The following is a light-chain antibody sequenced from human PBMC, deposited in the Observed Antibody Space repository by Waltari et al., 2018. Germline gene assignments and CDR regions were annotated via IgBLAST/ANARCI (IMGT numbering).Light chain of an antibody. J-gene: IGLJ2*01. CDR1: SSNIGGNT. Sequence: QSVLTQPPSASGTPGQRVTISCSGRSSNIGGNTVAWYQQVPGVAPKLLIYIDNERPSGVPDRFSGSKSGTSASLAISGLQSEDEALYYCAAWDDSLSGVVFGGGTKLTVL. V-gene: IGLV1-44*01. CDR2: IDN. CDR3: AAWDDSLSGVV.